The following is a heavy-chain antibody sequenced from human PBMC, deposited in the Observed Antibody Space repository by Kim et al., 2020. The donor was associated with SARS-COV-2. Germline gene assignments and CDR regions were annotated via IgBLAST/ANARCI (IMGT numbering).Heavy chain of an antibody. J-gene: IGHJ4*02. V-gene: IGHV3-74*01. Sequence: GGSLRLSCAASGFTFGNYWMHWVRQAPGKGLVWVSRISSDGTLSSDGTTITYADSVKGRSTISRDNTKNTLYLQMNNLRAEDTALYYCAGDVLFDRSGCDYWGQGTLVTVSS. CDR3: AGDVLFDRSGCDY. CDR1: GFTFGNYW. CDR2: ISSDGTLSSDGTTI. D-gene: IGHD3-22*01.